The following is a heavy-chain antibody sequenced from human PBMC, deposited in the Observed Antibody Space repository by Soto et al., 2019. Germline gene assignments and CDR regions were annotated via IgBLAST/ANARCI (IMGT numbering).Heavy chain of an antibody. CDR3: VKVSTFYDILTGYYPTNFFDP. J-gene: IGHJ5*02. Sequence: RGSLRLSCSASGFTFSEYSMHWVSPAPGKGLQYVSTISSDGDITYYADSVKGRFTISRDNSKNTLYLQMNRLRPEDTAVYYCVKVSTFYDILTGYYPTNFFDPWGQGTLVTVSS. D-gene: IGHD3-9*01. CDR1: GFTFSEYS. V-gene: IGHV3-64D*06. CDR2: ISSDGDIT.